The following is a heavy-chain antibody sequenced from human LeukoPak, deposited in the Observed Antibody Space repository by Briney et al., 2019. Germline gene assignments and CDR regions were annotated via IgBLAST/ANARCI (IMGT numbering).Heavy chain of an antibody. V-gene: IGHV1-69*04. CDR2: IIPILDLA. D-gene: IGHD4-17*01. CDR1: GVIFSNFA. J-gene: IGHJ4*02. CDR3: ATPSRTEDGDYGVC. Sequence: ASVKVSCKASGVIFSNFAFNWVRQAPGQGPEWMGRIIPILDLAHLTQKFQGRLTITADKSTNTGYMELSSLTAEDTAVYYCATPSRTEDGDYGVCWGQGTLVTVSS.